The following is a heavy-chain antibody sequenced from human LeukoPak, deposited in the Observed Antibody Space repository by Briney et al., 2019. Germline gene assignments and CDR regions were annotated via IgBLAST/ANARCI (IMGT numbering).Heavy chain of an antibody. CDR1: GYTFTSYV. D-gene: IGHD3-10*01. Sequence: APVKVSCKASGYTFTSYVISWVRQSPGQGGGGRGWISAYNGNTKYTPKLPGRVTMTTDTSPRTAYMELRSLRSDDTAVYYCARDMVRGVMVTNFDYWGQGTLVTVS. CDR2: ISAYNGNT. J-gene: IGHJ4*02. CDR3: ARDMVRGVMVTNFDY. V-gene: IGHV1-18*01.